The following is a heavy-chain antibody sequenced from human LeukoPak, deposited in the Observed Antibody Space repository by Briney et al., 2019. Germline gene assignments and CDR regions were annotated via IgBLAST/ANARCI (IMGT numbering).Heavy chain of an antibody. D-gene: IGHD2-2*01. J-gene: IGHJ6*02. V-gene: IGHV1-18*01. CDR1: GGTFSSYG. CDR3: ASAIPAADYYYGMDV. Sequence: GSSVKVSCKASGGTFSSYGISWVRQAPGQGLEWMRWISAYNGNTNYAQKLQGRVTMTTDTSTSTAYMELRSLRSDDTAVYYCASAIPAADYYYGMDVWGQGTTVTVSS. CDR2: ISAYNGNT.